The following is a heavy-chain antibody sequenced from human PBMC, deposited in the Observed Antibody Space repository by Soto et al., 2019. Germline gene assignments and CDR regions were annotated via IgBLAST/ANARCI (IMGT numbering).Heavy chain of an antibody. Sequence: QVQLVQSGAAVKKPGSSVKVSCKASGGTFSTSSINWLRQAPGQRPEWMGNILPIFDTAVYAQKFRDRVTITADKSTNTAYMELRSLFSEDAAVYYCARGHEYGGNSDAFDIWGQGTVVTGSS. CDR3: ARGHEYGGNSDAFDI. D-gene: IGHD4-17*01. V-gene: IGHV1-69*14. CDR1: GGTFSTSS. J-gene: IGHJ3*02. CDR2: ILPIFDTA.